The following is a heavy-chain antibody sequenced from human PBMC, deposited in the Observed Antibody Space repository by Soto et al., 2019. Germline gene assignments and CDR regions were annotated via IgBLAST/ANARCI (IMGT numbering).Heavy chain of an antibody. V-gene: IGHV1-18*04. D-gene: IGHD2-2*01. J-gene: IGHJ6*02. CDR3: ARGSIVVVPAAIVFGYYYGMDV. CDR1: GYTFTSYG. Sequence: ASVKVSCKASGYTFTSYGISWVRQAPGQGLEWMGWISAYNGNTNYAQKLQGRVTMTTDTSTSTAYMELRSLRSDYTAVYYCARGSIVVVPAAIVFGYYYGMDVWGQGTTVTVSS. CDR2: ISAYNGNT.